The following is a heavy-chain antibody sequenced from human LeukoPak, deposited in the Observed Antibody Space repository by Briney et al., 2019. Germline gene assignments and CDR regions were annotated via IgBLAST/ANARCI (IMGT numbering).Heavy chain of an antibody. J-gene: IGHJ6*02. V-gene: IGHV1-8*01. Sequence: ASVKVSCKASGYTFTSYDINWVRQATGQGLEWMGWMNPNSGNTGYAQKFQGRVTMTRNISISTAYMELSSLRSEDTAVYYCARGGVAYYGMDVWGQGTTVTVSS. CDR1: GYTFTSYD. CDR2: MNPNSGNT. D-gene: IGHD3-3*01. CDR3: ARGGVAYYGMDV.